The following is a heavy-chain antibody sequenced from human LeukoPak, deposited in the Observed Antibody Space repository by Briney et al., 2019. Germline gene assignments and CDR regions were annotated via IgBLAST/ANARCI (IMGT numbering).Heavy chain of an antibody. CDR2: ISSSGSTT. CDR3: ARMRGYSSSWFDP. D-gene: IGHD6-13*01. J-gene: IGHJ5*02. CDR1: GFTFSSSE. Sequence: RGSLRLSCAASGFTFSSSEMNWVRQAPGKGLEWVSYISSSGSTTYYADSVKGRFTISRDNAKNSLYLQMNSLRAEDTAVYYCARMRGYSSSWFDPWGQGTLVTVSS. V-gene: IGHV3-48*03.